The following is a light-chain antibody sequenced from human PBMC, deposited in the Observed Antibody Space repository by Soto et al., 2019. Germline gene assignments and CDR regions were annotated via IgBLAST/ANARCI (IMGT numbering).Light chain of an antibody. J-gene: IGKJ1*01. Sequence: EIVLTQSPGTLSLSPGERATLSCRASQRVSSAYLAWYQQKPGQAPRLLMYGASNRATGTPDRFSGSGSGTDFTLTISRLEPEDFAVYYCQQYGSSRTFGQGTKVEIK. CDR1: QRVSSAY. V-gene: IGKV3-20*01. CDR2: GAS. CDR3: QQYGSSRT.